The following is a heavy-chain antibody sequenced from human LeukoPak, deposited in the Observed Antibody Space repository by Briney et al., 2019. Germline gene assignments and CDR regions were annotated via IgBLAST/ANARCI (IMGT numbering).Heavy chain of an antibody. CDR1: GYTFTSYA. CDR3: ARDQGPDYGMDV. CDR2: INAGNGNT. Sequence: ASVKVSCKASGYTFTSYAMHWVRQAPGQRLEWMGWINAGNGNTKYSQKFQGRVTITRDTSASTAYMELSSLRSEDTAVYYCARDQGPDYGMDVWGQGTTVTVSS. V-gene: IGHV1-3*01. J-gene: IGHJ6*02.